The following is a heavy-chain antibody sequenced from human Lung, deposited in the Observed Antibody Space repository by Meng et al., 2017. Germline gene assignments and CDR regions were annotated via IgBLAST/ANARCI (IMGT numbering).Heavy chain of an antibody. V-gene: IGHV4-34*01. J-gene: IGHJ4*02. D-gene: IGHD4-11*01. Sequence: QVQSRQWGPGLLKPSWTLSLTCVVSGGSFSDYYWSWIRQPPGKGLEWIGEINHSGSTNYNPSLESRATISVDTSQNNLSLKLSSVTAADSAVYYCARGPTTMAHDIDYWGQGTLVTVSS. CDR2: INHSGST. CDR3: ARGPTTMAHDIDY. CDR1: GGSFSDYY.